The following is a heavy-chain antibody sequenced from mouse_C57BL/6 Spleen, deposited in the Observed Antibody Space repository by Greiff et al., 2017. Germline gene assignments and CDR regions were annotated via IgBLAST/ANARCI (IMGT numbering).Heavy chain of an antibody. V-gene: IGHV1-69*01. CDR2: IDPSDSYT. CDR3: ARPGTGRAMDY. CDR1: GYTFTSYW. Sequence: QVQLKQPGAELVMPGASVKLSCKASGYTFTSYWMHWVKQRPGQGLEWIGEIDPSDSYTNYNQKFKGKSTLTVDKSSSTAYMQLSSLTSEDSAVYYCARPGTGRAMDYWGQGTSVTVSS. J-gene: IGHJ4*01. D-gene: IGHD4-1*01.